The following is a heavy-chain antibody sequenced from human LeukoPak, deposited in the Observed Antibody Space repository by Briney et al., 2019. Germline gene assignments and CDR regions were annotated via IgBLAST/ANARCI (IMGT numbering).Heavy chain of an antibody. V-gene: IGHV4-39*01. CDR3: ASLIVVVTAPPYFDY. J-gene: IGHJ4*02. CDR2: IYYSGST. D-gene: IGHD2-21*02. Sequence: SETLSLTCTVSGGSISSSSYYWGWIRQPPGKGLEWIGSIYYSGSTYYNPSLKSRVTISVDTSKNQFSLKLSSVTAADTAVYYCASLIVVVTAPPYFDYWGQGTLVTVSS. CDR1: GGSISSSSYY.